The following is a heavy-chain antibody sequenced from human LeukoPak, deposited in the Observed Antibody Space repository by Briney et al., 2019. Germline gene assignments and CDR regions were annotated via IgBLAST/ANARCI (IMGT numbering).Heavy chain of an antibody. V-gene: IGHV3-64D*06. D-gene: IGHD5-12*01. CDR3: VGDQVDDTGYRR. CDR1: GFIFSTYT. Sequence: GGSLRLSCSASGFIFSTYTMYWVRQAPGKGLEYVSVINGDGRTTYYIDSVKGRFTISRDNSKNTLYLQMSSLRADDTAVYYCVGDQVDDTGYRRWGQGTRVTVSA. J-gene: IGHJ4*02. CDR2: INGDGRTT.